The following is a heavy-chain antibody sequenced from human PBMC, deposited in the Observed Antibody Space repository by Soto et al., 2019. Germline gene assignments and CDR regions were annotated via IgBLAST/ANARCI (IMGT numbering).Heavy chain of an antibody. V-gene: IGHV1-69*12. J-gene: IGHJ4*02. CDR1: GGTFSSYA. D-gene: IGHD1-1*01. CDR2: IIPIFGTA. CDR3: ARDRATGPWLLAGFDY. Sequence: QVQLVQSGAEVKKPGSSVKVSCKASGGTFSSYAISWVRQAPGQGLEWMGGIIPIFGTANYAQKFQGRVTITADEXTXXAYMELSSLRSEDTAVYYCARDRATGPWLLAGFDYWGQGTLVTVSS.